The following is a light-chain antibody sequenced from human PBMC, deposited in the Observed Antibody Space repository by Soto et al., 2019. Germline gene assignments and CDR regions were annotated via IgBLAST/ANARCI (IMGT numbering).Light chain of an antibody. CDR3: QQYSSDSHT. V-gene: IGKV3-20*01. J-gene: IGKJ1*01. CDR2: GAS. CDR1: QSVSSNH. Sequence: EIVLTQSPGSLSLSPRERATLSCRASQSVSSNHLAWYQQKPGQAPRLLIYGASRRATGIPDRFSGSGSGTEFTLTISRLEPEDFATYYCQQYSSDSHTFGQGTKVDIK.